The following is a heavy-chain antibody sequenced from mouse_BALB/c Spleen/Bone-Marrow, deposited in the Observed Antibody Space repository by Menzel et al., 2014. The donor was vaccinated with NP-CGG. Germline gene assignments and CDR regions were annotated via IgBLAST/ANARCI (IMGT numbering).Heavy chain of an antibody. D-gene: IGHD1-2*01. V-gene: IGHV1S126*01. Sequence: VQLQQSGPQVVRPGASVKISCKASGYSFTSYWMHWVKQRPGQGLEWIGMIDPSDSETRLNQKFKDKATLTVDKSSSTAYMQLSSPTSEDSAAYYCARVGLRLPYYFDYWGQGTTLTVSS. J-gene: IGHJ2*01. CDR3: ARVGLRLPYYFDY. CDR2: IDPSDSET. CDR1: GYSFTSYW.